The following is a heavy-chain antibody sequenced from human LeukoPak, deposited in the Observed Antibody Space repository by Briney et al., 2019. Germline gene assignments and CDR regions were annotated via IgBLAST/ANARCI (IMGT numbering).Heavy chain of an antibody. V-gene: IGHV3-49*03. CDR3: SKDPRGSYGPDAFDI. D-gene: IGHD1-26*01. CDR1: GFTFGDYA. J-gene: IGHJ3*02. CDR2: IRSKAYGGTT. Sequence: GGSLRLSCTASGFTFGDYAMSWLRQAPGKGLEWVGFIRSKAYGGTTEYAASVKGRFTISRDDSKSIAYLQMNSLKTEDTAVYYCSKDPRGSYGPDAFDIWHRGTVVTVSS.